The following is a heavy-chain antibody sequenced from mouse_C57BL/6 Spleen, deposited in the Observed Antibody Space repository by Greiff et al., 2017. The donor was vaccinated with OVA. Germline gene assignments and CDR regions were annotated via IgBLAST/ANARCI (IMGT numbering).Heavy chain of an antibody. CDR1: GYTFTDYN. CDR2: INPNNGGS. V-gene: IGHV1-18*01. CDR3: AIRLRGYAMDY. D-gene: IGHD2-4*01. J-gene: IGHJ4*01. Sequence: VQLQQSGPELVKPGASVKIPCKASGYTFTDYNMDWVKQSHGKSLEWIGDINPNNGGSIYNQKFKGKATLTVDKSSSTAYMELRSLTSEDTAVYYCAIRLRGYAMDYWGQGTSVTVSS.